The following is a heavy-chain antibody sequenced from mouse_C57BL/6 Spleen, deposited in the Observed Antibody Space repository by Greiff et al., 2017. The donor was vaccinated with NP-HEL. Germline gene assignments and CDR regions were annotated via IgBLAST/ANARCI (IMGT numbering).Heavy chain of an antibody. Sequence: VKLMESGAELVRPGASVKLSCKASGYTFTDYYINWVKQRPGQGLEWIARIYPGSGNTYYNEKFKGKATLTAEKSSSTAYMQLSSLTSEDSAVYFCAREGYEGYFDVWGTGTTVTVSS. J-gene: IGHJ1*03. CDR1: GYTFTDYY. V-gene: IGHV1-76*01. CDR2: IYPGSGNT. D-gene: IGHD2-10*02. CDR3: AREGYEGYFDV.